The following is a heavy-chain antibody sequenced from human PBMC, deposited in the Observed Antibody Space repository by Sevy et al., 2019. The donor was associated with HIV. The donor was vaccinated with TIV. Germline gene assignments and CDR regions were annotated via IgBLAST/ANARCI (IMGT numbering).Heavy chain of an antibody. CDR1: GVTFSNYA. V-gene: IGHV1-69*13. D-gene: IGHD6-13*01. CDR3: ARDSLYSTNWAFDY. J-gene: IGHJ4*02. Sequence: ASVKVSCKASGVTFSNYAISWVRQAPGQGLEWMGGIIPMFGTPSYAQKFQGRVTITAGESTSTAYMELTSLRSEDTAVYYCARDSLYSTNWAFDYWGQGTLVTVSS. CDR2: IIPMFGTP.